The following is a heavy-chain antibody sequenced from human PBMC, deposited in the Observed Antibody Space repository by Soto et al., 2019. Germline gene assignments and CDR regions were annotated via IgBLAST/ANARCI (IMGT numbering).Heavy chain of an antibody. CDR1: GFSLSTTGVG. CDR2: IYWDDDK. CDR3: AHIPLYCLGSSIYSYYGMDV. J-gene: IGHJ6*02. D-gene: IGHD3-10*01. Sequence: QITLKESGPTLVKPTQTLTLTCTFSGFSLSTTGVGVGWIRQPPGKALEWLALIYWDDDKRYSPSLKSRLTITKESSKNQLVLTMTNMDPVDTATYYCAHIPLYCLGSSIYSYYGMDVWGQGTTVTVSS. V-gene: IGHV2-5*02.